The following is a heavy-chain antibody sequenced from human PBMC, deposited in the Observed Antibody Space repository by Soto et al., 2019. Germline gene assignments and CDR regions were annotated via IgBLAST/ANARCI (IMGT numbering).Heavy chain of an antibody. CDR1: GYTFSDYD. Sequence: QVQLVQSGAEVKKPGDSVKVSCKASGYTFSDYDINWVRQAAGQGLEWMGWMNPYSGNTGYAQKLQGRVTMTTDTSITTAYLELSSLTFEDTAIYYCARGRFRRTWFDPWGQGTLVTVSS. CDR2: MNPYSGNT. J-gene: IGHJ5*02. CDR3: ARGRFRRTWFDP. V-gene: IGHV1-8*01. D-gene: IGHD3-16*01.